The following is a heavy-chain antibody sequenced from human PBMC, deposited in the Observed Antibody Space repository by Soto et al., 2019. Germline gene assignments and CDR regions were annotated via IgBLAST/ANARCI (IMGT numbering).Heavy chain of an antibody. CDR2: ISSSGSTR. J-gene: IGHJ4*02. Sequence: HPWGSLKLSFAGTGFTFRSYEMNWVRQAPGKGLEWLSYISSSGSTRNYADSLKGRFTISRDNARNSLYLQMNSLRAEDTAVYYCAVTTYYVNLGLYYFDXSRQGIFVTVSX. V-gene: IGHV3-48*03. CDR1: GFTFRSYE. D-gene: IGHD3-10*02. CDR3: AVTTYYVNLGLYYFDX.